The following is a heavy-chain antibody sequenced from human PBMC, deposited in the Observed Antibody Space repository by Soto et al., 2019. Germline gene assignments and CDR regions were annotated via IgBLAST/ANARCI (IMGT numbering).Heavy chain of an antibody. Sequence: EVQLVESGGGLVQPGGSLRLSCAASGFTFSSYSMNWVRQAPGKGLEWVSYISSSSSTIYYADSVKGRFTISRDNAKNSLYLQKNSLRAEDTAVYYCASSSWYSYYYMDVWGRGTTVTVS. D-gene: IGHD6-13*01. V-gene: IGHV3-48*01. CDR1: GFTFSSYS. CDR3: ASSSWYSYYYMDV. J-gene: IGHJ6*03. CDR2: ISSSSSTI.